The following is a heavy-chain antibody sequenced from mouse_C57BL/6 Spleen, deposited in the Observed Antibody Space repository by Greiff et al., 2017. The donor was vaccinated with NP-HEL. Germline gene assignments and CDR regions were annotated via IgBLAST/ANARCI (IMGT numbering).Heavy chain of an antibody. V-gene: IGHV14-4*01. J-gene: IGHJ3*01. CDR3: TTPYVYDGPPFAY. D-gene: IGHD2-14*01. CDR1: GYTFKDDY. CDR2: IDPENGDT. Sequence: EVQLQQSGAELVRPGASVKLSCTASGYTFKDDYMHWVKQRPGQGLEWIGWIDPENGDTAYAPKFQGKATLTADTSSNTAYLPLSSLTSEDTAIYDWTTPYVYDGPPFAYGGQGTLVTVSA.